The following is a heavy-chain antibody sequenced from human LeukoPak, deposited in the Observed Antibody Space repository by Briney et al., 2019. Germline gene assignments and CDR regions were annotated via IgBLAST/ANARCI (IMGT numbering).Heavy chain of an antibody. Sequence: ASVKVSCKASGYTFTSYGISWVRQAPGQGLEWMGWISAYNGNTNYAQKLQGRVTMTTDTSTSTAYMELRSLRSDDTAVYYCARDRHYYDSSDPSFDYWGQGTLVTVSS. CDR2: ISAYNGNT. D-gene: IGHD3-22*01. CDR1: GYTFTSYG. J-gene: IGHJ4*02. V-gene: IGHV1-18*01. CDR3: ARDRHYYDSSDPSFDY.